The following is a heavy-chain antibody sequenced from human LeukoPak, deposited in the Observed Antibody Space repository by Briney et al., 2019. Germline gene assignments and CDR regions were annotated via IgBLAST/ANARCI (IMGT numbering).Heavy chain of an antibody. CDR3: ARVRGDELLWFDAFDI. CDR2: VSSGSSYI. Sequence: PGGSLRLSCAASGFTFSSYAMNWVRQAPGKGLEWVSSVSSGSSYIYYADSVKGRFTISRDNAKNSLYLQMNSLRAGDTAVYYCARVRGDELLWFDAFDIWGQGTMVTVSS. D-gene: IGHD3-10*01. V-gene: IGHV3-21*06. J-gene: IGHJ3*02. CDR1: GFTFSSYA.